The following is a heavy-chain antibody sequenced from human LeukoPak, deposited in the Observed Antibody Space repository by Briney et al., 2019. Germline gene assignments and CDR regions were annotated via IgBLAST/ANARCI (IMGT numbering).Heavy chain of an antibody. CDR2: ISYDGSNK. CDR3: ARDLTSGSLFDY. Sequence: GRSLRLSCAASGFTFSSYAMHWVRQAPGKGLECVAVISYDGSNKYYADSVKGRFTISRDNSKNTLYLQMNSLRAEDTAVYYCARDLTSGSLFDYWGQGTLVTVSS. CDR1: GFTFSSYA. V-gene: IGHV3-30-3*01. D-gene: IGHD1-26*01. J-gene: IGHJ4*02.